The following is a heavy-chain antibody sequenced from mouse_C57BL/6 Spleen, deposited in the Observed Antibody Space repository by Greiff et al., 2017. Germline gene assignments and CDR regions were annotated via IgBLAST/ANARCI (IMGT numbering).Heavy chain of an antibody. CDR2: ISYDGSN. D-gene: IGHD1-1*01. Sequence: DVQLQESGPGLVKPSQSLSLTCSVTGYSITSGYYWNWIRQFPGNKLEWMGYISYDGSNNYNPSLKNRISITRDTSKNQFFLKLNSVTTEDTATYDCAREYYGSSYYAMDYWGQGTSVTVSS. CDR3: AREYYGSSYYAMDY. CDR1: GYSITSGYY. J-gene: IGHJ4*01. V-gene: IGHV3-6*01.